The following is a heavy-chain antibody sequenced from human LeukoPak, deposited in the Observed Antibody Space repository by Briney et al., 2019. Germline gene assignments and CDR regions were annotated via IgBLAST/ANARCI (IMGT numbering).Heavy chain of an antibody. CDR1: GGSISSYY. CDR3: ARGKYYYDSSGYPFPYYFDY. J-gene: IGHJ4*02. D-gene: IGHD3-22*01. V-gene: IGHV4-4*07. Sequence: SETLSLTCTVSGGSISSYYWSWIRQPAGKGLEWIGRIYTSGSTNYSPSLKSRVTMSVDTSKNQFSLKLSSVTAADTAVYYCARGKYYYDSSGYPFPYYFDYWGQGTLVTVSS. CDR2: IYTSGST.